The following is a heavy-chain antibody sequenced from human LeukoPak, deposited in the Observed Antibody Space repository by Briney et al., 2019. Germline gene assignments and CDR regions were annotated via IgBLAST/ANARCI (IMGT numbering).Heavy chain of an antibody. D-gene: IGHD3-22*01. CDR3: VRLRRNSDRSGFYYYYDN. Sequence: GGSLRLSCAASGFTFTSYSFNWVRQAPGKGLEWVSSINTVASYIYYADSVKGRFTISRDDADNSLYLQMNSLRAEDTADYFCVRLRRNSDRSGFYYYYDNWGQGTLVTVSS. J-gene: IGHJ4*02. CDR2: INTVASYI. V-gene: IGHV3-21*01. CDR1: GFTFTSYS.